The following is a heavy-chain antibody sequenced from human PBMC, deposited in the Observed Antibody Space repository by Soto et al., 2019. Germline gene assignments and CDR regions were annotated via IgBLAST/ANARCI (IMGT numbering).Heavy chain of an antibody. Sequence: SVKVSCKASGGTFSSYAISWVRQAPGQGLEWMGGIIPIFGTANCAQKFQGRVTITADESTSTAYMELSSLRSEDTAVYYCARVGGIAAAGNYWGQGTLVTVSS. D-gene: IGHD6-13*01. CDR2: IIPIFGTA. CDR3: ARVGGIAAAGNY. CDR1: GGTFSSYA. J-gene: IGHJ4*02. V-gene: IGHV1-69*13.